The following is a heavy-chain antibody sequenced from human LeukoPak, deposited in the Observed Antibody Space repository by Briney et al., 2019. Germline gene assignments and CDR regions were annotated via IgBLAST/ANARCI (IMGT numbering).Heavy chain of an antibody. V-gene: IGHV4-59*01. CDR1: GGSISSYY. D-gene: IGHD7-27*01. CDR3: ARDTEDWGFDY. J-gene: IGHJ4*02. Sequence: SETLSLTCTVSGGSISSYYWSWIRQPPGKELEWIGYIYYSGSTNYNPSLKSRVTISVDTSKNQFSLKLSSVTAADTAVYYCARDTEDWGFDYWGQGTLVTVSS. CDR2: IYYSGST.